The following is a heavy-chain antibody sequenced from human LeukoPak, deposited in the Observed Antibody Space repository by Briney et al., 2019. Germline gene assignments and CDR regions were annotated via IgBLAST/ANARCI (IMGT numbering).Heavy chain of an antibody. Sequence: GRSLRLSCAASGFTFSSYGMHWVRQAPGKGLEWVAVIWYDGSNKYYADSVKGRFTISRDNSKNTLYLQMNSLRAEDTAVYYCARGGGDGYKLDYWGQGTLVTVSS. D-gene: IGHD5-24*01. J-gene: IGHJ4*02. CDR1: GFTFSSYG. CDR3: ARGGGDGYKLDY. V-gene: IGHV3-33*01. CDR2: IWYDGSNK.